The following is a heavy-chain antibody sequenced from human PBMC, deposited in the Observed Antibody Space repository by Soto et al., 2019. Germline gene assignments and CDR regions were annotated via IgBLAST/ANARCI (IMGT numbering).Heavy chain of an antibody. CDR3: ARGLYDILTGYSHNWFDP. V-gene: IGHV1-8*01. CDR1: GHTFTSYD. J-gene: IGHJ5*02. D-gene: IGHD3-9*01. CDR2: MNPNSGNT. Sequence: QVQLVQSGAEVKKPGASVKVSCKASGHTFTSYDINWVRQATGQGLEWMGWMNPNSGNTGYAQKFQGRVTMTRNTSISTAYMELSSLRSEDTAVYYCARGLYDILTGYSHNWFDPWGQGTLVTVSS.